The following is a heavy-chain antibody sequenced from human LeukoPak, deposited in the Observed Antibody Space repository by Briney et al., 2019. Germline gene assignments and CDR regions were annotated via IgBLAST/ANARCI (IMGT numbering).Heavy chain of an antibody. V-gene: IGHV3-33*01. CDR1: GFTFSSYG. J-gene: IGHJ4*02. Sequence: GGSLRLSCAASGFTFSSYGMHWVRQAPGKGLEWVAVIWYDGSNKYYADSVKGRFTISRDNSKNTLYLQMNSLRAEDTAVYYCARDDGGDGYNFDYWGQGTLVTVSS. CDR2: IWYDGSNK. CDR3: ARDDGGDGYNFDY. D-gene: IGHD5-24*01.